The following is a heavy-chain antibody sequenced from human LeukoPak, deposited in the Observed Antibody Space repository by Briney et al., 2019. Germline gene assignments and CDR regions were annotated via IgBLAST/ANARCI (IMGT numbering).Heavy chain of an antibody. Sequence: PSETLSLTCTVSGGSLSSYYWSWIRQPPGKGLEWIGYIYYSRSTNYNPSLKSRVTISVHTSKNQFSLKLRSVTAADTAVYYCARVGAHFNWFDPWGQGTLVTVSS. V-gene: IGHV4-59*01. D-gene: IGHD3-3*02. CDR1: GGSLSSYY. CDR3: ARVGAHFNWFDP. CDR2: IYYSRST. J-gene: IGHJ5*02.